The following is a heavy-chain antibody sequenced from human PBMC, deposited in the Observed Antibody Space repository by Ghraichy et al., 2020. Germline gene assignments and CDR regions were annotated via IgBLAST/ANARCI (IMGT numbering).Heavy chain of an antibody. CDR1: GFTFSSYE. CDR3: ARVGAGITIFGVVSHGMDV. J-gene: IGHJ6*02. D-gene: IGHD3-3*01. V-gene: IGHV3-48*03. CDR2: ISSSGSTI. Sequence: LSLTCAASGFTFSSYEMNWVRQAPGKGLEWVSYISSSGSTIYYADSVKGRFTISRDNAKNSLYLQMNSLRAEDTAVYYCARVGAGITIFGVVSHGMDVWGQGTTVTVSS.